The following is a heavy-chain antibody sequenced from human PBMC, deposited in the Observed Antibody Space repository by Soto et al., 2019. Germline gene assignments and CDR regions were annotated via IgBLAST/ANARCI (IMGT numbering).Heavy chain of an antibody. Sequence: GGSLILSCAASGFTVSSNYVTWFLQAPGKGLKWVSVLYPNGRAYYADSVKGRFTISTDNSKNSVYLQMNTLRAEDTAVYYCARGLGRDYYDNRNPFHLEYWGKGTLVTVS. CDR2: LYPNGRA. J-gene: IGHJ4*02. CDR1: GFTVSSNY. D-gene: IGHD3-16*01. CDR3: ARGLGRDYYDNRNPFHLEY. V-gene: IGHV3-53*01.